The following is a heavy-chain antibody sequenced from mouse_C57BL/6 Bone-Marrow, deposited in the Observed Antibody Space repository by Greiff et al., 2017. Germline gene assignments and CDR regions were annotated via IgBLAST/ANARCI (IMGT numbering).Heavy chain of an antibody. Sequence: QVQLQQPGAELVRPGSSVKLSCKASGYTFTSYWMHWVKQRPIQGLEWIGNIDPSDSETHYNQKFKDKATLTVDKSSSTAYMQLSSLTSEDSAVYYCARGIYYDYEWAMDYWGQGTSVTVSS. CDR2: IDPSDSET. CDR3: ARGIYYDYEWAMDY. V-gene: IGHV1-52*01. CDR1: GYTFTSYW. J-gene: IGHJ4*01. D-gene: IGHD2-4*01.